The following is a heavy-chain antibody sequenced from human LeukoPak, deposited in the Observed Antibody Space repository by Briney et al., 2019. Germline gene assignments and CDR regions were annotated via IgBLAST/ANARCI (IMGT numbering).Heavy chain of an antibody. D-gene: IGHD3-16*01. CDR2: ISGSGGST. CDR3: AREWSYDYVLSDAFDI. Sequence: PGGSLRLSCAASGFTFSSYAMSWVRQAPGKGLEWASAISGSGGSTYYADSVKGRFTISRDNSKNTLYLQMNSLRAEDTAVYYCAREWSYDYVLSDAFDIWGQGTMVTVSS. J-gene: IGHJ3*02. V-gene: IGHV3-23*01. CDR1: GFTFSSYA.